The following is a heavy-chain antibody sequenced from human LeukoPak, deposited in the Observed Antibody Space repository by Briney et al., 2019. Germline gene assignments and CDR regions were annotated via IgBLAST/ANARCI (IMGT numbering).Heavy chain of an antibody. J-gene: IGHJ5*02. CDR3: ARSPRYYYDSSGAQNWFDP. CDR2: IYYAGST. CDR1: SDSISGSTYY. D-gene: IGHD3-22*01. Sequence: PSETLSLTCTVSSDSISGSTYYWGWIRQPPGKGLEWIGSIYYAGSTYYNPSLKSRVTVSVDTSKNQLSLKLRSVTAADTAVYYCARSPRYYYDSSGAQNWFDPWGQGTLVTVSS. V-gene: IGHV4-39*01.